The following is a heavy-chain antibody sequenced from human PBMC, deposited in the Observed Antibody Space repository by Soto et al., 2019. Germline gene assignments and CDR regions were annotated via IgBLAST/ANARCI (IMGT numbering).Heavy chain of an antibody. CDR1: GGSISSINW. CDR3: ARNILTGYHYYYDMDV. J-gene: IGHJ6*02. Sequence: PSETLSLTCAVSGGSISSINWWSLVRQPPGKGLEWIGEIYHSGSTNYNPSLKSRVTISVDKSKNQFSLKLSSVTAADTAVYYCARNILTGYHYYYDMDVWGQGTTVT. V-gene: IGHV4-4*02. D-gene: IGHD3-9*01. CDR2: IYHSGST.